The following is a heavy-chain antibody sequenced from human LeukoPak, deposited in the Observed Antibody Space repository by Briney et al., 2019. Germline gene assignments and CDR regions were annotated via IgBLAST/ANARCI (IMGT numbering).Heavy chain of an antibody. J-gene: IGHJ4*02. V-gene: IGHV4-30-2*01. D-gene: IGHD3-3*01. CDR3: ARATSRVVILDY. Sequence: LSLTCTVSGGSISSGGYSWSWIRQPPGKGLEWIGYIYHSGSTYYNPSLKSRVTISVDRSKNQFSLKLSSVTAADTAVYYCARATSRVVILDYWGQGTLVTVSS. CDR1: GGSISSGGYS. CDR2: IYHSGST.